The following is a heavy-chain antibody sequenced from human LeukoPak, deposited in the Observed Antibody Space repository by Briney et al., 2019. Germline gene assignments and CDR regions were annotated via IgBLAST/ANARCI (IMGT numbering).Heavy chain of an antibody. CDR2: INSNSGGT. V-gene: IGHV1-2*02. J-gene: IGHJ6*02. CDR3: ARGTGWNLVNYYYGLDV. D-gene: IGHD1-1*01. CDR1: GYIFTDYF. Sequence: ASVKVSCKASGYIFTDYFMHWVRQAPGQGLEWMGWINSNSGGTNYAQKFQGRVTMTRDTSLSAAYMELSRLRSDDTAVYYCARGTGWNLVNYYYGLDVWGQGTTVTVSS.